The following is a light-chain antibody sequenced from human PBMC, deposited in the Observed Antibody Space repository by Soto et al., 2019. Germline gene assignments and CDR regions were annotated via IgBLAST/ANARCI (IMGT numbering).Light chain of an antibody. Sequence: IVLMQSPGTLSLSPGERATLSCRASQSVSSSYFAWYQQKPCQAPRLRIYGASSRATGIPDRVRGSGSGTDCTLTISRLEPEEFAVYYCQQYGRSPPNTCGQGTKLEIK. CDR1: QSVSSSY. CDR3: QQYGRSPPNT. CDR2: GAS. V-gene: IGKV3-20*01. J-gene: IGKJ2*01.